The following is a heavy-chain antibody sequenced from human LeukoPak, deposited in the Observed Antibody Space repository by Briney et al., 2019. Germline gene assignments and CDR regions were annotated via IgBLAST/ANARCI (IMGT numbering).Heavy chain of an antibody. V-gene: IGHV4-4*02. CDR2: IYHSGST. CDR3: AREVYYYDSSGYYEYYFDY. Sequence: PSGTLSLTCAVSGGSISSSNWWSWVRQPPGKGLEWIGEIYHSGSTNYNPSLKSRVTISVDKSKNQFSLKLSSVTAADTAVYYCAREVYYYDSSGYYEYYFDYWGQGTLVTVSS. CDR1: GGSISSSNW. J-gene: IGHJ4*02. D-gene: IGHD3-22*01.